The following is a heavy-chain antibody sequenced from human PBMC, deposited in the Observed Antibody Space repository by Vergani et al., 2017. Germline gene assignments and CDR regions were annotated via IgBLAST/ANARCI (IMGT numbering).Heavy chain of an antibody. CDR2: IGGSGGST. CDR1: GFTFSSYA. Sequence: EVQLLESGGGLVQPVGSLRLSCAASGFTFSSYAMSWVRQAPGKGLEWVSAIGGSGGSTYYADSVKGRFTISRDNSKNTLYLQMNSRRAEDTAVYYCAGGGWLYYSDYWSQGSLVTVSS. V-gene: IGHV3-23*01. D-gene: IGHD5-12*01. J-gene: IGHJ4*02. CDR3: AGGGWLYYSDY.